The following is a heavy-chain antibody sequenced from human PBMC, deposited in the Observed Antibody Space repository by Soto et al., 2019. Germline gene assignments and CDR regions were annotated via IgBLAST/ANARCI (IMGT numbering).Heavy chain of an antibody. CDR3: ATAGARSGAYYNPDY. Sequence: SETLSLTCTVSGGSVSSGDYYLIWIRQPPRKGLEWIGYIYNSGNTYYNPSLKSRITISVDTSRNQFSLKLSSVTAAATAVYYCATAGARSGAYYNPDYWGQGLLVTVSS. V-gene: IGHV4-30-4*01. CDR1: GGSVSSGDYY. J-gene: IGHJ4*02. CDR2: IYNSGNT. D-gene: IGHD3-10*01.